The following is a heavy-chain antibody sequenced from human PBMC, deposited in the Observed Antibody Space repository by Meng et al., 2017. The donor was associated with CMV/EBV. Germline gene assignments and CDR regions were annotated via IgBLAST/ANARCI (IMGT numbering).Heavy chain of an antibody. J-gene: IGHJ6*02. CDR2: IRYDGSSK. CDR1: GFTFSSYG. V-gene: IGHV3-30*02. CDR3: AKGKGSRLYGMDV. D-gene: IGHD1-26*01. Sequence: GESLKISCAASGFTFSSYGMHWVRQAPGKGLEWVAFIRYDGSSKYYADSVKGRFTISRDNSKNTLYLQMNSLRAEDTAVYYCAKGKGSRLYGMDVWGQGTTVTVSS.